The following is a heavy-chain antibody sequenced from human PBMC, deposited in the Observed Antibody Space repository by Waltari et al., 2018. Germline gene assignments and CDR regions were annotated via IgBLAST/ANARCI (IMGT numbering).Heavy chain of an antibody. J-gene: IGHJ5*02. CDR2: IYHSGST. CDR1: GYSISSGYY. Sequence: QVQLQESGPGLVKPSETLSLTCTVSGYSISSGYYWGWIRQPPGTGLEWIGSIYHSGSTYYNPSLKSRVTISVDTSKNQFSLKLSSVTAADTAVYYCATLQGYYYDSSGYKVPNWFDPWGQGTLVTVSS. CDR3: ATLQGYYYDSSGYKVPNWFDP. V-gene: IGHV4-38-2*02. D-gene: IGHD3-22*01.